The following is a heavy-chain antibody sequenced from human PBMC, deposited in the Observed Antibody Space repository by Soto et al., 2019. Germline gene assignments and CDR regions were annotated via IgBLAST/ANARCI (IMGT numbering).Heavy chain of an antibody. CDR2: ISAYNGNT. J-gene: IGHJ4*02. D-gene: IGHD5-12*01. CDR3: ARSPVPTSNKHIVATIYFDY. V-gene: IGHV1-18*01. Sequence: QVQLVQSGAEVKKPGASVKVSCKASGYTFTSYGISWVRQAPGQGLEWMGWISAYNGNTNYAQKLQGRVTMTTDTSTSTAYMELRSLRSDDTAVYYCARSPVPTSNKHIVATIYFDYWGQGTLVTVSS. CDR1: GYTFTSYG.